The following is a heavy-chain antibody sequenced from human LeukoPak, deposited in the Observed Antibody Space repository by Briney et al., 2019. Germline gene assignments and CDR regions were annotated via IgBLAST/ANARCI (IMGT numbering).Heavy chain of an antibody. V-gene: IGHV3-53*01. CDR2: IYSGGST. CDR1: GFTVSSNY. D-gene: IGHD2/OR15-2a*01. J-gene: IGHJ4*02. CDR3: AREGLSGDYFDY. Sequence: AGGSLRLSCAASGFTVSSNYMSWVRQAPGKGLEWVSVIYSGGSTYYADSVKGRFTISRDNAKNSLYLQMSSLRAEDTAVYYCAREGLSGDYFDYWGQGTLVTVSS.